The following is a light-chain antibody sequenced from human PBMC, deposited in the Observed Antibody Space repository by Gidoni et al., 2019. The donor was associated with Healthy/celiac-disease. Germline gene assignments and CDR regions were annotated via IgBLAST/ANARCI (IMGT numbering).Light chain of an antibody. CDR2: DAS. J-gene: IGKJ1*01. CDR1: QSVSSY. Sequence: DIVLTQSPATLSLSPGERATLSCRASQSVSSYLAWYQQKPGQAPRLLIYDASNRATGIPARFSGSGPGTDFTLTISSLEPEDFAVYYCQQRSNWPWTFGQGTKVEIK. CDR3: QQRSNWPWT. V-gene: IGKV3-11*01.